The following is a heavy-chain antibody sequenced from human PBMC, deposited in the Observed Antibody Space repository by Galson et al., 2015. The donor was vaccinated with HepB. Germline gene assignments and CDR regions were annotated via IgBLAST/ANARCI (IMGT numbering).Heavy chain of an antibody. CDR2: INAGYGNT. Sequence: SVKVSCKASGYTSTNYAIHWVRQAPGQRLEWMGWINAGYGNTKYSQKFQGRVTITRDISASTAYMELSSLTSEDTAVYYCARDALTDYYDSSGPPNWFDPWGQGTLVTVS. V-gene: IGHV1-3*01. D-gene: IGHD3-22*01. CDR3: ARDALTDYYDSSGPPNWFDP. J-gene: IGHJ5*02. CDR1: GYTSTNYA.